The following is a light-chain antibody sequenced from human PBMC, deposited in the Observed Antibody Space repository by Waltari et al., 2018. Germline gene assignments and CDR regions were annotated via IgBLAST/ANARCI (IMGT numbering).Light chain of an antibody. J-gene: IGLJ3*02. V-gene: IGLV2-11*01. Sequence: QSALTQPRPVSGSPGQSVTIPCTGTSSDVGGYNYVSWYQQHPGKAPKLSIYEVSKRPSGVPDRFSGSKSGNTASLTISGLQTEDEADYFCCSFAGSVYIWVFGGGTKLTVL. CDR3: CSFAGSVYIWV. CDR1: SSDVGGYNY. CDR2: EVS.